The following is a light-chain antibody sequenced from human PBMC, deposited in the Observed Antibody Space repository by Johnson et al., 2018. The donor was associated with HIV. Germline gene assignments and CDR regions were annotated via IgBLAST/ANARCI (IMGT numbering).Light chain of an antibody. CDR2: ENN. J-gene: IGLJ1*01. Sequence: HSVLTQPPSVSAAPGQKVTISCSGSSSNIGNNYVSWYRQRPGTAPQLLIFENNKRPSGIPDRFSGSKSGTSATLGITGLQTGDEADYYCETWDSSLSGVFGTVTKVTVL. CDR3: ETWDSSLSGV. V-gene: IGLV1-51*02. CDR1: SSNIGNNY.